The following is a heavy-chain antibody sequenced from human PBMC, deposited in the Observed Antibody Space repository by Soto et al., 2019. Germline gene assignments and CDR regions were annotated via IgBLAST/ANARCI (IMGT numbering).Heavy chain of an antibody. CDR1: GYTFTGYY. Sequence: ASVKLSCKASGYTFTGYYMHWVRQAPGQGLEWMGWINPNSGGTNYAQKFQGWVTMTRDTSISTAYMELSRLRSDDTAVYYCASGQRGYSYGFDYWGQGTLVTVSS. CDR3: ASGQRGYSYGFDY. D-gene: IGHD5-18*01. CDR2: INPNSGGT. J-gene: IGHJ4*02. V-gene: IGHV1-2*04.